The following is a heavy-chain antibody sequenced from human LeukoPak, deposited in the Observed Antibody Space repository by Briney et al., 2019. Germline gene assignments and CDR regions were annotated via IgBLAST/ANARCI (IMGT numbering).Heavy chain of an antibody. D-gene: IGHD6-19*01. Sequence: SETLSLTCTVSGGSISSSSYYWGWIRQPPGKGLEWIGSIYYSGSTYYNPSLKSRVTISVDTSKNQFSLKLSSVTAADTAVHYCARLGTVAGVGYFDYWGQGTLVTVSS. CDR2: IYYSGST. J-gene: IGHJ4*02. CDR1: GGSISSSSYY. CDR3: ARLGTVAGVGYFDY. V-gene: IGHV4-39*01.